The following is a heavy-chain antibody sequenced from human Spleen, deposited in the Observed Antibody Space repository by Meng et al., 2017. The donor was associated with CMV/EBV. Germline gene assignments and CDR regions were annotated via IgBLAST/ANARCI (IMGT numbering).Heavy chain of an antibody. CDR3: ARPLPAATIRLPGC. CDR1: GFTFDSYA. Sequence: GGSLRLSCAASGFTFDSYAMSWVRQAPGKGLEWVSAISGNGGSTYYADSVKGRFTISRDNSKNTLYLQMDSLRGEDTAVYYCARPLPAATIRLPGCWGQGTLVTVSS. CDR2: ISGNGGST. J-gene: IGHJ4*02. D-gene: IGHD2-2*01. V-gene: IGHV3-23*01.